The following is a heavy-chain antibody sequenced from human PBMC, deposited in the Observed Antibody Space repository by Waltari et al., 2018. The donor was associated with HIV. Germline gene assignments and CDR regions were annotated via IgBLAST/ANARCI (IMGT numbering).Heavy chain of an antibody. CDR1: GFTVKNEY. V-gene: IGHV3-53*05. Sequence: ATGGVLVQPGGALSLCGRVSGFTVKNEYMTWVRRSTGRGLEWVGTIYGNGETYSAASMRGRLFISRDDPGNRVFLHINNVNFADTASYFCAKGVRFLGPWSQETPVTVSS. D-gene: IGHD3-3*01. CDR3: AKGVRFLGP. J-gene: IGHJ5*02. CDR2: IYGNGET.